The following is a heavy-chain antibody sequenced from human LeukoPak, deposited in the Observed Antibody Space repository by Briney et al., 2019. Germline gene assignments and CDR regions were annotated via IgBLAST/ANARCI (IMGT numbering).Heavy chain of an antibody. J-gene: IGHJ4*02. D-gene: IGHD1-20*01. CDR3: ARALPGIDNWNEFDY. CDR1: GSIFISYW. V-gene: IGHV5-51*01. Sequence: GASLQISCEAAGSIFISYWIGWVRQLPGKGLEWMGIIYPGDSETRYSPSFQGQISISVDKSISTAYLQWSSLKASDTAMYYCARALPGIDNWNEFDYWGQGTRVTVSS. CDR2: IYPGDSET.